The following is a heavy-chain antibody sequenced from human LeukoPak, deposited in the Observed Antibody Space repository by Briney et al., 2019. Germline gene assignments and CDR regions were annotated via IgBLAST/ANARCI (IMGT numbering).Heavy chain of an antibody. CDR1: GYTFTELS. Sequence: ASVKVSCKVSGYTFTELSMHWVRQAPGKGLEWMGGFDPEDGETIYAQKFQGRVTMTEDTSTDTAYMELSSLRSEDTAVYYCATAVVRGVIITFFDYWGQGTLVTVSS. J-gene: IGHJ4*02. CDR2: FDPEDGET. V-gene: IGHV1-24*01. CDR3: ATAVVRGVIITFFDY. D-gene: IGHD3-10*01.